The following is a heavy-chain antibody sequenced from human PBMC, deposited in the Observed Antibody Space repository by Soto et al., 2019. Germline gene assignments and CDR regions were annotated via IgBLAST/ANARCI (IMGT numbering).Heavy chain of an antibody. J-gene: IGHJ6*02. CDR2: INPNSGGT. CDR3: ATYSSSRPSPRRNPYYYYYYGMDV. D-gene: IGHD6-13*01. V-gene: IGHV1-2*02. Sequence: GASVKVSCKASGFSFSDYFMHWVRQAPGQGLEWMGWINPNSGGTNYAQKFQGRVTMTRDTSISTAYMELSRLRSDDTAVYYCATYSSSRPSPRRNPYYYYYYGMDVWGQGTTVTVSS. CDR1: GFSFSDYF.